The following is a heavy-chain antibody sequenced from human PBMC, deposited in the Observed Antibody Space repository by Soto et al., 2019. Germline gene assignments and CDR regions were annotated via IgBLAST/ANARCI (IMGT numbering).Heavy chain of an antibody. D-gene: IGHD6-13*01. CDR1: GGSISSGGYY. CDR2: IYYSVST. CDR3: ATSSWYIHDAFDI. Sequence: QVQLQESGPGLVKPSQTLSLTCTVSGGSISSGGYYWSWIRQHPGKGLEWIGYIYYSVSTYYNPSLKRRVTISVDTSTNPFPLELSFVTDANKAVYHCATSSWYIHDAFDIWGQGTMVTVSS. J-gene: IGHJ3*02. V-gene: IGHV4-31*03.